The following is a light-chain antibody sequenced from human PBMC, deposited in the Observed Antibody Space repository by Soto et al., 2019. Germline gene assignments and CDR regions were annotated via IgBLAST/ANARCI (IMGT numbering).Light chain of an antibody. CDR1: QSVSSD. V-gene: IGKV3-15*01. Sequence: EIVMTQSPATLSVSPGERATLSCRASQSVSSDLAWYQHKPGQAPRLLIYGASTRASGIPARFSGSGSETDFTPTISSLQSEDSAVYHCQQYKDWPTTFGQGTKVDIK. J-gene: IGKJ1*01. CDR2: GAS. CDR3: QQYKDWPTT.